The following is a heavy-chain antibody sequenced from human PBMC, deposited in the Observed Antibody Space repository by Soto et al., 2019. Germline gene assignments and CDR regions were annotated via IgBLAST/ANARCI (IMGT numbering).Heavy chain of an antibody. CDR1: GFTFSDHY. J-gene: IGHJ4*02. V-gene: IGHV3-72*01. CDR3: ARSGSDYFDY. CDR2: SRNKPSSYTT. D-gene: IGHD3-3*01. Sequence: PGGSLRLSCAASGFTFSDHYMDWVRQAPGKGLESVGRSRNKPSSYTTEYAASVKGRFTISRDDSKNSLYLQMNSLKTEDTAVYYCARSGSDYFDYWGQGTLVTVSS.